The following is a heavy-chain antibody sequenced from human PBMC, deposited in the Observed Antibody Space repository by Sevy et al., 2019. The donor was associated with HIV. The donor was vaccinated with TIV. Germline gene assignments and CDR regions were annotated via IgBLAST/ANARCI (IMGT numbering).Heavy chain of an antibody. J-gene: IGHJ6*02. CDR3: ARGLSYYDILTGYYPAPYYYYGMDV. CDR1: GYTFTSYD. CDR2: MNPNSGNT. Sequence: ASVKVSCKASGYTFTSYDINWVRQATGQGLEWMGWMNPNSGNTGYAQKFQGRVTMTRNTSISTAYMELSSLRSEDTAVYYCARGLSYYDILTGYYPAPYYYYGMDVWGQGTSVTVSS. D-gene: IGHD3-9*01. V-gene: IGHV1-8*01.